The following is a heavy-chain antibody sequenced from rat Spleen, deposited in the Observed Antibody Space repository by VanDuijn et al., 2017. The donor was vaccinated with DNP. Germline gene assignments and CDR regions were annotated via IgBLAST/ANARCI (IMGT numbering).Heavy chain of an antibody. V-gene: IGHV3-1*01. D-gene: IGHD1-7*01. Sequence: EVQLQESGSGLVKPSQSLSLTCSVSGYSITSNYWGWIRKFPGNKMEYIGHISYSGSTNYNPSLKSRLSITRDTSKNHFLLHLNSVTTEDTATYYCARWTRYFDYWGQGIMVTVSS. CDR2: ISYSGST. CDR1: GYSITSNY. CDR3: ARWTRYFDY. J-gene: IGHJ2*01.